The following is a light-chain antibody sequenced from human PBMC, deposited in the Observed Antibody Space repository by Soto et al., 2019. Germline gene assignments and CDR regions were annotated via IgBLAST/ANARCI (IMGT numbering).Light chain of an antibody. CDR3: QQYNNWPIT. CDR2: VAS. V-gene: IGKV3-15*01. CDR1: QSVSSN. J-gene: IGKJ3*01. Sequence: EIVMTQSPATLSVSPGERATLSCRASQSVSSNFAWYQQKPGQAPRLLIYVASTRATGIPVRFSGSGSWTEFTLTISSLQSEDFAVYYCQQYNNWPITFGPGTKVDIK.